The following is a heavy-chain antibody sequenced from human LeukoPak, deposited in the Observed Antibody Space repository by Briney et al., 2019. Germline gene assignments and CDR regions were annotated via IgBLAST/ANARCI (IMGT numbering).Heavy chain of an antibody. CDR1: GYSISSAYY. CDR3: ARGHHVLRFLETGWFDP. V-gene: IGHV4-38-2*02. J-gene: IGHJ5*02. Sequence: QPSETLSLTCTVSGYSISSAYYWGWIRQPPGKGLEWIGSIYHSGSTNYNPSLKSRVTISVDTSKNQFSLKLSSVTAADTAVYYCARGHHVLRFLETGWFDPWGQGTLVTVSS. CDR2: IYHSGST. D-gene: IGHD3-3*01.